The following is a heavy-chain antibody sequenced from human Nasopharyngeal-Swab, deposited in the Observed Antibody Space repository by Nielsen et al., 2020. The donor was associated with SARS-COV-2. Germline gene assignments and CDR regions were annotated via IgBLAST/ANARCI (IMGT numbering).Heavy chain of an antibody. J-gene: IGHJ4*02. D-gene: IGHD3-10*01. CDR1: GFTFSSYG. CDR3: ARDRDGSGSHYDFYFDY. CDR2: IWYDGSNK. Sequence: GESLKISCAASGFTFSSYGMHWVRQAPGKGLEWVAVIWYDGSNKYYADSVKGRFTISRDNSKNTLYLQMNSLRAEDTAVYYCARDRDGSGSHYDFYFDYWGQGTLVTVSS. V-gene: IGHV3-33*01.